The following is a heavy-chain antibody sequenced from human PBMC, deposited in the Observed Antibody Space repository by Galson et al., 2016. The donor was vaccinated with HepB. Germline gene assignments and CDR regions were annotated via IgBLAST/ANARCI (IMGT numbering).Heavy chain of an antibody. J-gene: IGHJ5*02. CDR1: GGSISSGSYY. V-gene: IGHV4-61*02. D-gene: IGHD3-16*01. CDR3: ARDGLLYGWERWFEP. Sequence: NLSLTCTVSGGSISSGSYYWSWIRQPAGKGLEWIGRIYTGGSTSYNPSLKSRVSISVDTSKNQFSLKLSSVTAADTAVYYWARDGLLYGWERWFEPWGQGTLVTVSS. CDR2: IYTGGST.